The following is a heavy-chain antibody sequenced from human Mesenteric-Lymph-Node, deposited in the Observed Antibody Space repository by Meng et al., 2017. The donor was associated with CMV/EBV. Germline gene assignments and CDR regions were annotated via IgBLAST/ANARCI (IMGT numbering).Heavy chain of an antibody. D-gene: IGHD3-22*01. CDR1: GSISSGGYS. Sequence: GSISSGGYSWSWIRQPPGKGLEWIGYIYHSGSPYYHPSLKSRVTISVDRSKNQFSLKLSSVTAADTAVYYCARGLGDSSGYYPLFDYWGQGTLVTVSS. CDR2: IYHSGSP. V-gene: IGHV4-30-2*01. CDR3: ARGLGDSSGYYPLFDY. J-gene: IGHJ4*02.